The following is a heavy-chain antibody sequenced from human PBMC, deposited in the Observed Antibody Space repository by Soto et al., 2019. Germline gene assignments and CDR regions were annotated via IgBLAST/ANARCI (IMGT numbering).Heavy chain of an antibody. CDR3: AKDSPKGELSVLDYYGMDV. V-gene: IGHV3-23*01. CDR1: GFTFSSYA. Sequence: EVQLLESGGGLVQPGGSLRLSCAASGFTFSSYAMSWVRQAPGKGLEWVSTISGSGGSTYYADSVKGRFTISRDNSKNTRYVQMNSLRAEDTAVYYCAKDSPKGELSVLDYYGMDVWGQGTTVTVSS. D-gene: IGHD3-16*02. CDR2: ISGSGGST. J-gene: IGHJ6*02.